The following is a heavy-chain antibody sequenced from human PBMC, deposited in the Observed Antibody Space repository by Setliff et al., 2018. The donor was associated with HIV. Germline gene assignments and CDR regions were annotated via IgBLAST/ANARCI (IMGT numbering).Heavy chain of an antibody. CDR1: DYTFTNYG. CDR3: ARASGGNSVENGFDI. J-gene: IGHJ3*02. Sequence: ASVKVSCKTSDYTFTNYGIYWVRQAPGQGLEWMGWISNYNGNTNYAQKFHGRVTMTTDTSTRTAYMDMRGLTYDDTDVYYCARASGGNSVENGFDIWGQGTMVTVSS. D-gene: IGHD1-26*01. V-gene: IGHV1-18*01. CDR2: ISNYNGNT.